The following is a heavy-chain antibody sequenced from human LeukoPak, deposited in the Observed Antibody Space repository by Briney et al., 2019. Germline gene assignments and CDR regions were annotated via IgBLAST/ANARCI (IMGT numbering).Heavy chain of an antibody. CDR1: GSSFTSYW. J-gene: IGHJ4*02. V-gene: IGHV5-51*01. Sequence: GESLKISCQGSGSSFTSYWIGWVRQLPGKGLEWMGIIYPGDSDTRYSPSFKGQVTISADKSISTAYLQWSSLKASDTAMYYCARLYCGGDCYSIADYWGQGTLVTVSS. CDR3: ARLYCGGDCYSIADY. D-gene: IGHD2-21*02. CDR2: IYPGDSDT.